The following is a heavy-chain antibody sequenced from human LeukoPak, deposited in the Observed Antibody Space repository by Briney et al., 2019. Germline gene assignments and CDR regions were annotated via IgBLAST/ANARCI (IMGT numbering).Heavy chain of an antibody. V-gene: IGHV3-30*18. CDR2: FSYDGSSK. CDR3: AKLRYGGNWDAFDM. J-gene: IGHJ3*02. D-gene: IGHD4-23*01. CDR1: GFTFSRYG. Sequence: PGRSLRLSCAASGFTFSRYGIHWVRQAPGKGLEWVAVFSYDGSSKYYADSVKGRFTISRDNSQNTVYLQMNSLRAEDTAVYYCAKLRYGGNWDAFDMWGQGTMVTVSS.